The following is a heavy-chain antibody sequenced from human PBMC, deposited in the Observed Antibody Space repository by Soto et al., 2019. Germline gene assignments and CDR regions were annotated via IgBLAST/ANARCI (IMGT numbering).Heavy chain of an antibody. CDR2: ITVYNGNT. CDR3: ARSYSYGSYWYFDY. Sequence: SVKVSCKASGYTFTNYGVSWVRQAPRQGREWMGWITVYNGNTQFAQNLQGRVHMTTGTSTSTAHMELWSLGSIDTAVYYCARSYSYGSYWYFDYWGQGALVTSPQ. D-gene: IGHD5-18*01. CDR1: GYTFTNYG. J-gene: IGHJ4*02. V-gene: IGHV1-18*04.